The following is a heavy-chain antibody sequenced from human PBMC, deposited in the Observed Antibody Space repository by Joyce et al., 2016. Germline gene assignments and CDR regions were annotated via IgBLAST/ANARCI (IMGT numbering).Heavy chain of an antibody. D-gene: IGHD5-24*01. CDR2: IYPGDSDT. J-gene: IGHJ4*02. CDR3: ARGDGYNPPALGISH. CDR1: GYSFPEYW. Sequence: EVQLVQSGVEVKKPGESLKISCKGSGYSFPEYWIGWVRQMPGKGLEWMVVIYPGDSDTKYSPSFQGQVSISADKSISIAYLQWSSLKASDTAIYYCARGDGYNPPALGISHWGQGTLVTVSS. V-gene: IGHV5-51*01.